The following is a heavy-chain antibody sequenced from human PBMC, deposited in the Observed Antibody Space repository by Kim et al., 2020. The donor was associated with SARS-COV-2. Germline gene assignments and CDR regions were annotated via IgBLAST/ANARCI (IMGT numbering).Heavy chain of an antibody. Sequence: YYADSVKGRFTISRDNAKNSLYLQMNSLRAEDTAVYYCARRKLELEAFDIWGQGTMVTVSS. V-gene: IGHV3-21*01. J-gene: IGHJ3*02. D-gene: IGHD1-7*01. CDR3: ARRKLELEAFDI.